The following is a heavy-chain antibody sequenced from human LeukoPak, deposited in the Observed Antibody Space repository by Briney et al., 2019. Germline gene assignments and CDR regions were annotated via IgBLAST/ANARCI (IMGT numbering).Heavy chain of an antibody. J-gene: IGHJ5*02. CDR1: GFSFSASA. CDR2: IKTKVDNYAT. Sequence: GGSLRLSCAASGFSFSASAMHWVRQAPGKGPEWVGRIKTKVDNYATAYAASAKGRFIISRDESKNTAYLQMNSLKTEDTAMYFCTRLAYGDFRFDPWGQGTLVTVSS. V-gene: IGHV3-73*01. CDR3: TRLAYGDFRFDP. D-gene: IGHD4-17*01.